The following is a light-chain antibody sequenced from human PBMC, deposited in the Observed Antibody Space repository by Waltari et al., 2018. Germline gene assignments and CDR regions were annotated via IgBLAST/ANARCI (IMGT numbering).Light chain of an antibody. Sequence: DIQMTQSPSTLSASVGDRVTITCRASQSISNWLAWYQQKPGKAPNLLIYDASSLESGVPSRFSGSGSGTEFTLTISSLQPDDFATYYCQQYNSYPLTLGGGTKVEIK. CDR2: DAS. V-gene: IGKV1-5*01. CDR3: QQYNSYPLT. CDR1: QSISNW. J-gene: IGKJ4*01.